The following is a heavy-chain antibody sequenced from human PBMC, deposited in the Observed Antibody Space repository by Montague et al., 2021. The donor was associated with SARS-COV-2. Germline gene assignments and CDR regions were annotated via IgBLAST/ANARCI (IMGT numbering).Heavy chain of an antibody. CDR3: ARGYDFPGSYFDY. D-gene: IGHD5-12*01. V-gene: IGHV3-48*03. Sequence: FLRLSCAASGFSFSSYEMNWVRQAPGKGLEWLSYISSKGSTIDYAGSVKGRFTISRDNAKNSLYLQMNSLRAEDSAVYYCARGYDFPGSYFDYWGLGTLVPVSS. CDR1: GFSFSSYE. J-gene: IGHJ4*02. CDR2: ISSKGSTI.